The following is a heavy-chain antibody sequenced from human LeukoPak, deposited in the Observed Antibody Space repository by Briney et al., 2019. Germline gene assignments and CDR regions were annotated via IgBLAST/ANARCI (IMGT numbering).Heavy chain of an antibody. CDR3: ARGRITIFGVAPVAAFDI. Sequence: PGGSLRLSCAASGFTFSSYSMNWVRQAPGKGLEWVSSISSSSSYIYYADSVKGRFTISRDNAKNSLYLQMNSLRAEDTAVHYCARGRITIFGVAPVAAFDIWGQGTMVTVSS. J-gene: IGHJ3*02. V-gene: IGHV3-21*01. D-gene: IGHD3-3*01. CDR2: ISSSSSYI. CDR1: GFTFSSYS.